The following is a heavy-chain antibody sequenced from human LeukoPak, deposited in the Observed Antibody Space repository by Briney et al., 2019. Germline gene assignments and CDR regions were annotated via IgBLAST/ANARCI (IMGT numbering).Heavy chain of an antibody. V-gene: IGHV4-34*01. J-gene: IGHJ5*02. CDR3: ARKHYYGSGSYSSLGWFDP. Sequence: SETLSLTCAVYGRSFSGYYWSWIRQPPGKGLEWIGEINHSGSTNYNPSLKSRVTISVDTSKNQFSLKLSSVTAADTAVYYCARKHYYGSGSYSSLGWFDPWGQGTLVTVSS. CDR1: GRSFSGYY. D-gene: IGHD3-10*01. CDR2: INHSGST.